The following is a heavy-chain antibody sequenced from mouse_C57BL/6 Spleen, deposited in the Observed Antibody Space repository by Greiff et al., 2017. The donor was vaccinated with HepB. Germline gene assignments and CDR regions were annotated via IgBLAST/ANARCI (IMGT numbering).Heavy chain of an antibody. D-gene: IGHD2-2*01. Sequence: VQLQQSGPGMVKPSQSLSLTCTVTGYSITSGYDWHWIRHFPGNKLEWMGYISYSGSTNYNPSLKSRISITHDTSKNHFFLKLNSVTTEDTATYYCARVGGYYGYFDVWGTGTTVTVSS. CDR2: ISYSGST. CDR3: ARVGGYYGYFDV. J-gene: IGHJ1*03. V-gene: IGHV3-1*01. CDR1: GYSITSGYD.